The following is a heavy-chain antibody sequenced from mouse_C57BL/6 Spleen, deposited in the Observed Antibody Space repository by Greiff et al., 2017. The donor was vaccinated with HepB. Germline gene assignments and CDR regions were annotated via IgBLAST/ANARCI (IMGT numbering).Heavy chain of an antibody. CDR3: AREERGQSGYAMDY. D-gene: IGHD1-3*01. J-gene: IGHJ4*01. V-gene: IGHV1-69*01. CDR1: GYSFTSYW. Sequence: VQLQQPGAELVMPGASVKLSCKASGYSFTSYWMHWVKQRPGQGLEWIGEIDPSDSYTNYNQKFKGKSTLTVDKSSSTAYMQLSSLTSEDSAVYYCAREERGQSGYAMDYWGQGTSVTVSS. CDR2: IDPSDSYT.